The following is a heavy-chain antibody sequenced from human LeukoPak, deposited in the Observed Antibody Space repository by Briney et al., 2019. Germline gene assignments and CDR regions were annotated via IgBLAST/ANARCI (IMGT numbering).Heavy chain of an antibody. CDR3: AREDSYYDFWSGYSEDSYYFDY. CDR1: GFTFSSYA. J-gene: IGHJ4*02. CDR2: ISYDGSNK. Sequence: PGRSLRLSCAASGFTFSSYAIHWVRQAPGKGLEWVAVISYDGSNKYYADSVKGRFTISRDNSKNTLYLQMNSLRVEDMAVYYCAREDSYYDFWSGYSEDSYYFDYWGQGTLVTVSS. D-gene: IGHD3-3*01. V-gene: IGHV3-30*04.